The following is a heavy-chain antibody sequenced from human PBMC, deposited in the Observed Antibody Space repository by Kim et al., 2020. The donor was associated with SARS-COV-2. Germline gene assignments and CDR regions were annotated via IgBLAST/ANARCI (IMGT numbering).Heavy chain of an antibody. J-gene: IGHJ6*02. CDR1: GFTVSSNY. CDR2: IYSGGST. V-gene: IGHV3-53*01. Sequence: GGSLRLSCAASGFTVSSNYMSWVRQAPGKGLEWVSVIYSGGSTYYADSVKGRFTISRDNSKNTLYLQMNSLRAEDTAVYYCARDTKQLAPYYYYGMDVWGQGTTVTVSS. CDR3: ARDTKQLAPYYYYGMDV. D-gene: IGHD6-6*01.